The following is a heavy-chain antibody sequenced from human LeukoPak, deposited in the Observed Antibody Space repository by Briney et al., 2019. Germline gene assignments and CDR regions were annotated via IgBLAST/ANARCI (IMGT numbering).Heavy chain of an antibody. D-gene: IGHD3-10*01. CDR1: GFTFSTYT. CDR2: ISSSSSYI. CDR3: VKVAKYYYGSETYYFFEH. Sequence: PGGSLRLSCAASGFTFSTYTMNWVRQAPGKGLEWVSSISSSSSYIYYADSLQGRFTISRDNAQNSLDLQMNSLRVEDTGIYYCVKVAKYYYGSETYYFFEHWGQGTPVTASS. V-gene: IGHV3-21*01. J-gene: IGHJ4*02.